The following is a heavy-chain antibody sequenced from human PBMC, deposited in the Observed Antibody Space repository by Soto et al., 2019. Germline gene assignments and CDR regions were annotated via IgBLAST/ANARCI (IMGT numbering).Heavy chain of an antibody. D-gene: IGHD2-8*01. CDR2: ITSSSSYM. V-gene: IGHV3-21*01. Sequence: EVQLVESGGGLVKPGGSLRLSCAASGFTFSSYSMTWVRQAPGKGREWVSYITSSSSYMFYADSVKGRFTISRDNAKNSLYLQMNSLRAEDTAFYYGARDARVCSKSPPPLDYWGQGTLVTVSS. J-gene: IGHJ4*02. CDR3: ARDARVCSKSPPPLDY. CDR1: GFTFSSYS.